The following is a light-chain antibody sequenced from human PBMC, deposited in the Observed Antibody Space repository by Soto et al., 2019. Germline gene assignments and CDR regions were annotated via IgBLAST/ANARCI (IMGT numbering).Light chain of an antibody. CDR2: GAS. J-gene: IGKJ1*01. V-gene: IGKV3-15*01. Sequence: EIVMTQSPATLSVSPGERATLSCRASQSVSSNLAWYQQKPGQAPRLLIYGASTRATGIPARFSGSGSGTEFTLTISSLQSFFFAFYYCQHYNTLPVPFGQGTKLDIK. CDR3: QHYNTLPVP. CDR1: QSVSSN.